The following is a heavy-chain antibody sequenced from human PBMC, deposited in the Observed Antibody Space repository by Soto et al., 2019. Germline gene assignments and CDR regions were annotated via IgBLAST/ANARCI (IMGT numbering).Heavy chain of an antibody. D-gene: IGHD7-27*01. Sequence: SETLSLTCTVSGGSISSGDYYWSWIRQPPGKGLEWIGYIYYSGSTYYNPSLKSRVTISVDTSKNQFSLKLSSVTAADTAVDYGARAHWGSLGDNWFDPWGQGTLVTVSS. J-gene: IGHJ5*02. CDR3: ARAHWGSLGDNWFDP. CDR1: GGSISSGDYY. V-gene: IGHV4-30-4*01. CDR2: IYYSGST.